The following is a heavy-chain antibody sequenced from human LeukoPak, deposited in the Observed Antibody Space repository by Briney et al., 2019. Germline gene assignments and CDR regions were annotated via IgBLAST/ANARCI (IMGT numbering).Heavy chain of an antibody. J-gene: IGHJ4*02. CDR1: GFTFSNGW. Sequence: GGSLRLSCAASGFTFSNGWMSWVRQAPGKGLEWVGCIKSKSKRGTTDYAPPVKGRFTISRDGSTNTVYLHMNSLKTEDTAVYFRTSNLYCSTSSCYTLDNWGQGTLVAVSP. V-gene: IGHV3-15*01. CDR3: TSNLYCSTSSCYTLDN. CDR2: IKSKSKRGTT. D-gene: IGHD2-2*02.